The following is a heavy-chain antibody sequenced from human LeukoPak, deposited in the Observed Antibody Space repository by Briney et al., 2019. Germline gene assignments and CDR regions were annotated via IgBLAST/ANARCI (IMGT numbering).Heavy chain of an antibody. Sequence: PGGSLRLSCVASGFTFRDYTMNWVRQAPGKGLEWVSSISGDSTYVNYADSVKGRFTISRDNSKNTLYLQMNSLRAEDTAVYYCARDLLYSSGWYVPHDWGQGTLVTVSS. CDR3: ARDLLYSSGWYVPHD. CDR2: ISGDSTYV. J-gene: IGHJ4*02. D-gene: IGHD6-19*01. CDR1: GFTFRDYT. V-gene: IGHV3-21*01.